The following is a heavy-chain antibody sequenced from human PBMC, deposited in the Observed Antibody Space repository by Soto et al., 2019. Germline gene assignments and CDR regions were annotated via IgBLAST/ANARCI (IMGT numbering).Heavy chain of an antibody. CDR2: INAGNGKT. D-gene: IGHD2-2*01. V-gene: IGHV1-3*01. Sequence: QVQLVQSGAEVKKPGASVKVSCKASGYTFTSYAMHWVRQAPGQRLEWMGWINAGNGKTKYSQKFQGRVTITRDTSASTAYMELSSLRSEDTAVYYCARGFRFEYQLKTYFDYWGQGTLVTVSS. CDR3: ARGFRFEYQLKTYFDY. CDR1: GYTFTSYA. J-gene: IGHJ4*02.